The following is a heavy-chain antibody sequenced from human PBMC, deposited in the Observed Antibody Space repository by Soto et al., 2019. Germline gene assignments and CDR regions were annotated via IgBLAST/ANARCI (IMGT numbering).Heavy chain of an antibody. Sequence: QVQLVESGGGVVQPGTSLRLSCAASGFTFSSYGMHWVRQAPGKGLEWVAVISYDGTNTYYADSMKGRFTIFGDNSKNTVYLQTDSLRVDDTAVYYCAKSYGWEAAGYFDSWGQGTLVTVSS. CDR1: GFTFSSYG. V-gene: IGHV3-30*18. D-gene: IGHD6-19*01. CDR3: AKSYGWEAAGYFDS. J-gene: IGHJ4*02. CDR2: ISYDGTNT.